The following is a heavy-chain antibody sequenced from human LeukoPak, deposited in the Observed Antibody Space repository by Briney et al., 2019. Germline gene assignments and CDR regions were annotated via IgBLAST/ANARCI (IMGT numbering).Heavy chain of an antibody. CDR2: IYYSGTI. Sequence: SETLSLTCIVSGGSVSNSNYYWGWIRQPPGKGLEWIGNIYYSGTIYFSPSLKSRVSISVDTSRKRISLKLTSVTAADTAVYYCARHPTVWGGPDVPHWGQGILGTVSS. V-gene: IGHV4-39*01. CDR1: GGSVSNSNYY. CDR3: ARHPTVWGGPDVPH. D-gene: IGHD3-16*01. J-gene: IGHJ4*02.